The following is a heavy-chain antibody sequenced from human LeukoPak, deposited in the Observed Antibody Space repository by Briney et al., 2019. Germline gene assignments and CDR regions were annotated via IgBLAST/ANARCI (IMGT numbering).Heavy chain of an antibody. V-gene: IGHV3-23*01. CDR2: ISGSGGST. D-gene: IGHD5-18*01. J-gene: IGHJ4*02. Sequence: GGSLRLSCAASGFTFSSYAMSWVRQAPGKGLEWVSAISGSGGSTYYADSVKGRFTISRDNSKNTLYLQMNSLRAEDTAVYYCAKDARRLPPTAMVFYYFDYWGQGTLVTVSS. CDR1: GFTFSSYA. CDR3: AKDARRLPPTAMVFYYFDY.